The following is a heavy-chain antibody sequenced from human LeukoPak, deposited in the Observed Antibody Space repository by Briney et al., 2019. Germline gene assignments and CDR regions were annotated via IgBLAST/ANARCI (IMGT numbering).Heavy chain of an antibody. CDR1: GGSISTSSSY. D-gene: IGHD3-10*01. CDR2: IYYSGST. J-gene: IGHJ3*02. Sequence: SETLSLTCTVFGGSISTSSSYWGWIRQPPGKGLEWIGSIYYSGSTYYNPSLKSRVTISVDTSKNQFSLKLSSVSAADTAVYYCARGLGYGSGSYYLGFDMWGQGTMVTVSS. V-gene: IGHV4-39*01. CDR3: ARGLGYGSGSYYLGFDM.